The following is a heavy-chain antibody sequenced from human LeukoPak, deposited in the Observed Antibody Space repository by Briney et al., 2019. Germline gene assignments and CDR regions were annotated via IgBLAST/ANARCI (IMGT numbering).Heavy chain of an antibody. CDR2: MNPNSGNT. D-gene: IGHD4-17*01. V-gene: IGHV1-8*01. J-gene: IGHJ4*02. Sequence: RASVKVSCKASGYTFTSYDINWVRQATGQGLEWTGWMNPNSGNTGYAQKFQGRVTMTRNTSISTAYMELSSLRSEDTAVYYCARVPMTTVTPDFDYWGQGTLVTVSS. CDR1: GYTFTSYD. CDR3: ARVPMTTVTPDFDY.